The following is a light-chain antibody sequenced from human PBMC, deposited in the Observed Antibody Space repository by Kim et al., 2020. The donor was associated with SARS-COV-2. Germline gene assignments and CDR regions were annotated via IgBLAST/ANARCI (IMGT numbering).Light chain of an antibody. CDR2: DVT. J-gene: IGLJ2*01. CDR1: SNDVGGHIY. V-gene: IGLV2-14*03. Sequence: QSALTQPASVSGSPGQSITISCTGTSNDVGGHIYVSWYQQQPGKAPKLMIYDVTNRPSGVAHRFSGSKSGNTASLTISGLQAEDEADYYCSSYTTSSTLFGGGTQLTVL. CDR3: SSYTTSSTL.